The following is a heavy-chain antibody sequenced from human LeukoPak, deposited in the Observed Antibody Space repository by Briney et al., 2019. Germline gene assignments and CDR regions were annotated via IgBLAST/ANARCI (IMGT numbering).Heavy chain of an antibody. D-gene: IGHD2-2*01. CDR3: ARQVSCDTTTCYAGMPPDY. V-gene: IGHV3-23*01. CDR1: GFTFSSYA. Sequence: AGSLRLAWAASGFTFSSYAMSWVRQTPEKGLEWVSVISASDSSTYYADSVRGRFTTSRDDSEKTLFLQMNSLRAEDTAVYYCARQVSCDTTTCYAGMPPDYWGQGTLVTVSS. CDR2: ISASDSST. J-gene: IGHJ4*02.